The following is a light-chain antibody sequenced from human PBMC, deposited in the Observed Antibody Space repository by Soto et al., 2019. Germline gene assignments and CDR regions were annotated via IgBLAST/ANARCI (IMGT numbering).Light chain of an antibody. V-gene: IGLV2-14*01. CDR1: SSDVGGYNY. Sequence: QSALTQPASVSASPGQSITISCTGTSSDVGGYNYVSWYQQHPGKAPKVMMFDVSNRPSGVSDRFSGSKSGNTASLTISGLQAEDEADYYCTSYTSRSTIVFGTGTKLTVL. CDR3: TSYTSRSTIV. CDR2: DVS. J-gene: IGLJ1*01.